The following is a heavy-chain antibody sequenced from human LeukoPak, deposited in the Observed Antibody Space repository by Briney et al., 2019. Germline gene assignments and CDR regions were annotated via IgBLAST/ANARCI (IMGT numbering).Heavy chain of an antibody. Sequence: GGSLRLSCAASVFTFSSYNMKWVRQAPGKGLEWVSSISYRSSDIEYADSVKGRFTVSRDNAKKSLYLQMSSLRAEDTAVYYCARVYSNSWYSGYLYMDVWGKGTTVTVSS. CDR2: ISYRSSDI. CDR3: ARVYSNSWYSGYLYMDV. D-gene: IGHD6-13*01. CDR1: VFTFSSYN. J-gene: IGHJ6*03. V-gene: IGHV3-21*01.